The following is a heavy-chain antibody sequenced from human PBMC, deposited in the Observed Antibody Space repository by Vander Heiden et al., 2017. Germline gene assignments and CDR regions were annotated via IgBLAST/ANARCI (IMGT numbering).Heavy chain of an antibody. D-gene: IGHD3-22*01. CDR1: GGSISSSTYY. CDR2: VYYSGST. J-gene: IGHJ4*02. Sequence: QLQLQESGPGLVKPSETLSLTCTVSGGSISSSTYYWGWIRQAPGKGLEWIGSVYYSGSTYYTPSLKSRVTISVDTSKNQFSLKLSSVTATDTAVYYAAAYDTTGYDYFDYWGQGTLVTVSS. V-gene: IGHV4-39*01. CDR3: AAYDTTGYDYFDY.